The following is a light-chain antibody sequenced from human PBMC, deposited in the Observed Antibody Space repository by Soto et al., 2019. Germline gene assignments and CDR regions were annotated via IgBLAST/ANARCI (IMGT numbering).Light chain of an antibody. J-gene: IGLJ3*02. CDR1: SSDVGSYNL. CDR2: EGS. CDR3: CSYAGRSTLV. Sequence: QSALTQHASVSGSPGQSITISCTGSSSDVGSYNLVSWHQQYPGKAPKLMIYEGSKRPSGVSNRFSGSKSGNTASLTIYGLQAEDEADYYCCSYAGRSTLVLGGGTKLTVL. V-gene: IGLV2-23*01.